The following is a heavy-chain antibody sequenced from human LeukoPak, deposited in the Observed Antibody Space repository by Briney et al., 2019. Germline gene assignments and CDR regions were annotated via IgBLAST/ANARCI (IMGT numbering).Heavy chain of an antibody. Sequence: SETLSLTCAVYGGSFSGYYWSWIRQPPGKGLEWIGEINQSGSTNYNPSLKSRVTISVDTSKNQFSLKLSSVTAADTAVYYCARVDYLDAFDIWGQGTMVTVSS. CDR2: INQSGST. CDR1: GGSFSGYY. D-gene: IGHD3-16*01. CDR3: ARVDYLDAFDI. V-gene: IGHV4-34*01. J-gene: IGHJ3*02.